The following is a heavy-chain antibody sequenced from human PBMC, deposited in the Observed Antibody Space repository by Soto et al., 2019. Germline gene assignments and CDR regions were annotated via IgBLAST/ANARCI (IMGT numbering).Heavy chain of an antibody. CDR2: IKQDGSEK. D-gene: IGHD6-13*01. Sequence: GGSLRLSCAASGFTFSSYWMSWVRQAPGKGLEWVASIKQDGSEKSYVDSVKGRFTISRDNAKNSLYLQVNSLGAEDTAVYYCARGRWHGSFYYFDYWGQGTLITVSS. V-gene: IGHV3-7*01. CDR1: GFTFSSYW. CDR3: ARGRWHGSFYYFDY. J-gene: IGHJ4*02.